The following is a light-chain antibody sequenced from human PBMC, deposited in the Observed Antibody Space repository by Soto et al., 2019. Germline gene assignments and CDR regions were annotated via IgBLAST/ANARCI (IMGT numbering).Light chain of an antibody. CDR1: SSDVGGYNY. CDR3: SSYSSSSTYV. CDR2: DVS. V-gene: IGLV2-14*01. Sequence: QSALTQPASVSGSPRQSITISCTGTSSDVGGYNYVSWYQQHPGKVPKLMIYDVSNRPSGVSNRFSGSKSGNTASLTICGLQAEDEADYYCSSYSSSSTYVFGTGTKVTVL. J-gene: IGLJ1*01.